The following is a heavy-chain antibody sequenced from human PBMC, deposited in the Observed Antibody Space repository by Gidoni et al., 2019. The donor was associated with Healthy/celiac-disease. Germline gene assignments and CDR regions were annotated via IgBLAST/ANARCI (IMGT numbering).Heavy chain of an antibody. CDR1: GFTFSSYG. J-gene: IGHJ6*02. Sequence: QVQLVESGGGVVQPGRSLRLSCAASGFTFSSYGMHWVRQAPGKGLEWVAVISYDGSNKYYADSVKGRFTISRDNSKNTLYLQMNSLRAEDTAVYYCAKDLEVTAIGMDVWGQGTTVTVSS. CDR3: AKDLEVTAIGMDV. V-gene: IGHV3-30*18. CDR2: ISYDGSNK. D-gene: IGHD2-21*02.